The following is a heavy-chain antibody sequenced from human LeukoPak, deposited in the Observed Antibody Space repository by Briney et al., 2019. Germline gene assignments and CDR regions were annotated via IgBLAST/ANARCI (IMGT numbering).Heavy chain of an antibody. J-gene: IGHJ4*02. V-gene: IGHV3-21*01. CDR1: GFTFSNYA. Sequence: GGSLRLSCAASGFTFSNYAMAWVRQAPGKGLEWVSSISSSSSYIYYADPVKGRFTISRDNAKNSLYLQMNSLRAEDTAVYYCALSYPPFDYWGQGTLVTVSS. D-gene: IGHD3-16*02. CDR2: ISSSSSYI. CDR3: ALSYPPFDY.